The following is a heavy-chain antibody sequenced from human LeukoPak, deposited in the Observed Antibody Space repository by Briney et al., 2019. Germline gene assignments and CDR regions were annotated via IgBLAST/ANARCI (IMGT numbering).Heavy chain of an antibody. D-gene: IGHD3-22*01. J-gene: IGHJ4*02. V-gene: IGHV1-46*01. Sequence: ASVKASCKASGYTFTSYYMHWVRQAPGQGLEWMGIINPSGGSTSYAQKFQGRVTMTRDTPTSTVYMELSSLRSEDTAVYYCARASTMIVVHGDFDYWGQGTLVTVSS. CDR2: INPSGGST. CDR3: ARASTMIVVHGDFDY. CDR1: GYTFTSYY.